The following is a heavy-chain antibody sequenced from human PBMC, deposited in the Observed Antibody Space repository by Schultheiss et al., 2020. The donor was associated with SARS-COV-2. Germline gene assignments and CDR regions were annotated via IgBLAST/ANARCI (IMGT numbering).Heavy chain of an antibody. CDR3: ARDRADMAVAATGWFDP. Sequence: GGSLRLSCAASGFTFSSYGMHWVRQAPGKGLEWVAVISYDGSNKYYADSVKGRFTISRDNSKNTLYLQMNSLRAEDTAVYYCARDRADMAVAATGWFDPWGQGTLVTVSS. CDR1: GFTFSSYG. D-gene: IGHD6-19*01. CDR2: ISYDGSNK. J-gene: IGHJ5*02. V-gene: IGHV3-30*03.